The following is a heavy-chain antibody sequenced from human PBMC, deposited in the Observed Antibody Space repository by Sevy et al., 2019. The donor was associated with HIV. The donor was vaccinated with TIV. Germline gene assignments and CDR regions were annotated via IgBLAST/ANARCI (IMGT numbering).Heavy chain of an antibody. CDR1: GFTFSNAW. Sequence: GGFLRLSCAASGFTFSNAWMSWVRQAPGKGLEWVGRIKSKTDGGTTDYAAPVKGRFTISRDDSKNTLYLQMNSLKTEDTAVYYCTTDWGGYSSSSANYYYYGMDVWGQGTTVTVSS. CDR3: TTDWGGYSSSSANYYYYGMDV. CDR2: IKSKTDGGTT. D-gene: IGHD6-6*01. J-gene: IGHJ6*02. V-gene: IGHV3-15*01.